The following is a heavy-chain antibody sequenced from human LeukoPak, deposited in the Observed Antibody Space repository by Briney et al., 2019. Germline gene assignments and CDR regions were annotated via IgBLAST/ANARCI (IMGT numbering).Heavy chain of an antibody. CDR3: ARDLGAPPTDALAFDI. CDR1: GGSISGYY. V-gene: IGHV4-59*12. J-gene: IGHJ3*02. D-gene: IGHD3-16*01. Sequence: SETLSLTCTVSGGSISGYYWSWIRQPPGKGLEWIGYIYYSGSTNYNPSLKSRVTISVDTSKNQFSLKLSSVTAADTAVYYCARDLGAPPTDALAFDIWGQGTMVTVSS. CDR2: IYYSGST.